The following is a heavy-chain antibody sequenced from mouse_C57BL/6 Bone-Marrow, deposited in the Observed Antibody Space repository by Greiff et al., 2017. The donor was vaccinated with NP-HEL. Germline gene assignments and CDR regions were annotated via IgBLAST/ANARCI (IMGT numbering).Heavy chain of an antibody. CDR1: GYTFTSYT. V-gene: IGHV1-4*01. Sequence: QVQLQQSGAELARPGASVKMSCKASGYTFTSYTMHWVKQRPGQGLEWIGYINPSSGYTTYNQKFKDKATLTADKSSSTAYMQLSSLTSEDSAVYYCASGIYDGYFQDYWGQGTTLTVSS. CDR2: INPSSGYT. CDR3: ASGIYDGYFQDY. D-gene: IGHD2-3*01. J-gene: IGHJ2*01.